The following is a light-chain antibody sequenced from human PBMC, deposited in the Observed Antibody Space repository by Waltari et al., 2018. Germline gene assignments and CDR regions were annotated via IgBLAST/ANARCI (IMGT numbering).Light chain of an antibody. CDR1: SRDVAGYQY. Sequence: QSALTQPRSVSGSPGQSVTISCTGPSRDVAGYQYVPWFQKHPGQVPKLLIYDVSERPSDVPDRFSGSKSANTASLTISGLQTEDEADYYCCSFAGSYTYVFGTGTRVTVL. CDR3: CSFAGSYTYV. CDR2: DVS. V-gene: IGLV2-11*01. J-gene: IGLJ1*01.